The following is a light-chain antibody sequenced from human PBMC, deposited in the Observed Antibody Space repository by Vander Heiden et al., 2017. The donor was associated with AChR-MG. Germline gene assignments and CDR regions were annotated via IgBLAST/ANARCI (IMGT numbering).Light chain of an antibody. Sequence: SDLTQPSSVSGSPGQPCTISGTGSSSDVGRYTYVSWDQQPPGKAPNIIIKDVSNRPSGISSRFSGSRSGKTASLTISGLQAEDEAVYYCNSYTSNYTAAFGGGTKLTVL. V-gene: IGLV2-14*03. CDR2: DVS. CDR3: NSYTSNYTAA. J-gene: IGLJ2*01. CDR1: SSDVGRYTY.